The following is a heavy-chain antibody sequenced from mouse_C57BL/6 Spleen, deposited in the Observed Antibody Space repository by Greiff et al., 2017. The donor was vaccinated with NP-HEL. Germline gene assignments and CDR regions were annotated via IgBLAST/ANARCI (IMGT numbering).Heavy chain of an antibody. J-gene: IGHJ1*03. CDR2: IRSKSSNYAT. V-gene: IGHV10-3*01. D-gene: IGHD1-1*01. CDR1: GFTFNTYA. CDR3: VRDPSYYYGSSYGWYFDV. Sequence: EVQLVESGGGLVQPKGSLKLSCAASGFTFNTYAMHWVRQAPGKGLEWVARIRSKSSNYATYYADSVKDRFTISRDDSQSMLYLQMNNLKTEDTAMYYCVRDPSYYYGSSYGWYFDVWGTGTTVTVSS.